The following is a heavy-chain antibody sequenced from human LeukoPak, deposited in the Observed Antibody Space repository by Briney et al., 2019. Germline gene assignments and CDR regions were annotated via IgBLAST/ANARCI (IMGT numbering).Heavy chain of an antibody. V-gene: IGHV4-30-4*01. CDR1: GGSISSGDYY. CDR3: ARVPYDSSGYYHLGFDY. J-gene: IGHJ4*02. D-gene: IGHD3-22*01. Sequence: SETLSLTCTVSGGSISSGDYYWSWIRQPPGKGLEWIGYIYYSGSTYYNPSLKSRVTISVDTSKNQFSLKLSSVTAADTAVYYCARVPYDSSGYYHLGFDYWGQGTLVTVSS. CDR2: IYYSGST.